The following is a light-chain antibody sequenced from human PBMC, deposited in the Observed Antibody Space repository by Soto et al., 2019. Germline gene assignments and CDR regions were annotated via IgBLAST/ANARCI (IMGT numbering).Light chain of an antibody. CDR1: QFINRY. V-gene: IGKV1-39*01. CDR2: AAS. CDR3: QQTYSTPYT. J-gene: IGKJ2*01. Sequence: DIQMTQSPSSLSASVGDRVTITCRASQFINRYLNWYQQKPGKAPKFLIYAASDLQSGVPSRFSGSGSGTDFTLTISSLHSEDFASYSCQQTYSTPYTFGQGTRLEIK.